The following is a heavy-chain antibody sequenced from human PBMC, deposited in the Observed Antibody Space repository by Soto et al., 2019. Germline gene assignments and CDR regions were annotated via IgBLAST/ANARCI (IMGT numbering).Heavy chain of an antibody. D-gene: IGHD1-26*01. CDR2: ISASGGLK. Sequence: EVQLSESGGDLRQPGGSLRLSCAASGFTFTNYAMTWVRQTPGKGLGWVSGISASGGLKYYADSVRGRFTVSRDNSKNILYLKMDNLRDEDTALYYCAREVGAPSGWLDPWGQGTQVTVSS. CDR3: AREVGAPSGWLDP. V-gene: IGHV3-23*01. CDR1: GFTFTNYA. J-gene: IGHJ5*02.